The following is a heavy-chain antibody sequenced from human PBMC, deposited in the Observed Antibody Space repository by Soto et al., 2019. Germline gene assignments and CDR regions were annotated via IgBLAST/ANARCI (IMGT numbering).Heavy chain of an antibody. CDR2: IKEDGSEK. CDR3: ARAVGMDV. Sequence: LRLSCAVSGFTFSSNWMSWVRQAPGKGLEWVANIKEDGSEKYYVDSVKGRFTISRDNAKNSVYLQMSSLRAEDTAVYYCARAVGMDVWGQGTTVTVSS. CDR1: GFTFSSNW. J-gene: IGHJ6*02. V-gene: IGHV3-7*01.